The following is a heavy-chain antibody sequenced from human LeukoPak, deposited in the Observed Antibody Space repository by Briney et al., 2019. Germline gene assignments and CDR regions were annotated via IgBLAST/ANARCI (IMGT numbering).Heavy chain of an antibody. CDR3: AREKYCADNSGYYPDF. CDR1: GDSISSGSYY. Sequence: SQTLSLTCTVSGDSISSGSYYWSWIRQPAGKGLEWIGRIYTSGSTNYNPSLKSRVTISVDTSKNQFSLKLSSVTAADTAVYYCAREKYCADNSGYYPDFWGQGTLVTVSS. J-gene: IGHJ4*02. D-gene: IGHD3-22*01. CDR2: IYTSGST. V-gene: IGHV4-61*02.